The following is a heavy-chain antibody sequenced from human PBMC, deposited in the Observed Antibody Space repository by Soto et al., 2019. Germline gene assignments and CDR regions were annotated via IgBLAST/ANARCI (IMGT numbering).Heavy chain of an antibody. CDR2: ITGSGDST. Sequence: GGSLRLSCAASGFTFSSYAMSWVRQAPGKGLEWVSAITGSGDSTYYADSVKGRFTISRENSKNTLYLQMNSLRAEDTAVYYCAKEEIDRFDPWGQGTLVTVSS. J-gene: IGHJ5*02. V-gene: IGHV3-23*01. CDR3: AKEEIDRFDP. CDR1: GFTFSSYA.